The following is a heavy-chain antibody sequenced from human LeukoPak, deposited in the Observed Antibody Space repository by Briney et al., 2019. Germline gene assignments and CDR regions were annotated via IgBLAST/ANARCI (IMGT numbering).Heavy chain of an antibody. Sequence: ASVKVSCKVSGYTLTELSMHWVRQAPGKGLEWMGGFDPEDGETIYAQKFQGRVTMTRNTSISTAYMELSSLRSEDTAVYYCAGYCSSTSCYTMYNWFDPWGQGTLVTVSS. CDR1: GYTLTELS. D-gene: IGHD2-2*02. J-gene: IGHJ5*02. CDR3: AGYCSSTSCYTMYNWFDP. CDR2: FDPEDGET. V-gene: IGHV1-24*01.